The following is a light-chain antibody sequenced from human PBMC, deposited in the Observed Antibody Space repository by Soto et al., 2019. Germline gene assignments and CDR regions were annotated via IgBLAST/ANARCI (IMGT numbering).Light chain of an antibody. CDR3: QQYYSYPPTYT. J-gene: IGKJ2*01. V-gene: IGKV1-8*01. CDR1: QGISSY. Sequence: AIWMTQSPSSFSASTGDRVTITCRASQGISSYLAWYQQKPGKAPKLLIYAASTLQSGVPSRFSGSGSGTDFTLTISCLQSEDFATYYCQQYYSYPPTYTFGQGTKLEIK. CDR2: AAS.